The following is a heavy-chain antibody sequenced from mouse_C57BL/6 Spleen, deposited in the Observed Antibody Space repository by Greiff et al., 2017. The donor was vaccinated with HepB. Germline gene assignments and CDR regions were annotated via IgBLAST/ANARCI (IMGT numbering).Heavy chain of an antibody. V-gene: IGHV14-4*01. J-gene: IGHJ3*01. D-gene: IGHD4-1*01. CDR1: GFNIKDDY. CDR3: TTYWDGGFAY. CDR2: IDPENGDT. Sequence: VQLQQSGAELVRPGASVKLSCTASGFNIKDDYMHWVKQRPEQGLEWIGWIDPENGDTEYASKFQGKATITADKSSNTAYLQLSSLTSEDTAVYYCTTYWDGGFAYWGQGTLVTVSA.